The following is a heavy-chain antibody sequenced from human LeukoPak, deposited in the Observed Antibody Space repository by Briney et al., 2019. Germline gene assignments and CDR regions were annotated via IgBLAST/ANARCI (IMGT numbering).Heavy chain of an antibody. CDR3: ANARRVGATATFDY. CDR1: GLTFSNAW. Sequence: GGSLRLSCAASGLTFSNAWMSWVRQAPGQGLEWVARIKTKTDGETTEYAAPVKGRFTISRDDSKNTLYLQMNSLRAEDTAVYYCANARRVGATATFDYWGQGTLVTVSS. CDR2: IKTKTDGETT. V-gene: IGHV3-15*01. J-gene: IGHJ4*02. D-gene: IGHD1-26*01.